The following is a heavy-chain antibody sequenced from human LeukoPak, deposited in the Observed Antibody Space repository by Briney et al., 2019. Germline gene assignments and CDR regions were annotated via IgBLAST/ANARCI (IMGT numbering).Heavy chain of an antibody. CDR1: GDSVSSNIAA. CDR2: TYYRSKWSN. V-gene: IGHV6-1*01. D-gene: IGHD6-19*01. Sequence: SQTLSPTCAISGDSVSSNIAAWHWIRQSPSRGLEWLGRTYYRSKWSNDYAVSVQSRITINPDTSKNQFSLQLNSVTPEDTAVYYCARGAYNSVWSWGQGTLVTVSS. J-gene: IGHJ5*02. CDR3: ARGAYNSVWS.